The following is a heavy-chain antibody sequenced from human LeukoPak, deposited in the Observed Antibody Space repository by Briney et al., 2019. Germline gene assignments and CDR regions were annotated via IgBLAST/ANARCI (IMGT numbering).Heavy chain of an antibody. D-gene: IGHD3-3*01. V-gene: IGHV1-46*01. CDR1: GYTFTSHY. J-gene: IGHJ4*02. CDR2: INPSAGST. CDR3: AAPGASGFVGNFWSGPLDF. Sequence: GASVKVSCRASGYTFTSHYMHWVRQAPGQGVGWRGIINPSAGSTSYPQKFQGRVTMTRDTSTSTVYMELSSLRSEDTAVYYCAAPGASGFVGNFWSGPLDFWGQGTLVTVSS.